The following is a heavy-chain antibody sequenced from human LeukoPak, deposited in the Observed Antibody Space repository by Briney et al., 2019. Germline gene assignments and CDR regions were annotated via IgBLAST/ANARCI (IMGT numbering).Heavy chain of an antibody. CDR2: IYQHGSEK. CDR3: AREATFGYHYFDY. CDR1: GFTFSSNR. Sequence: GGSLRLSCAVSGFTFSSNRMSWVRQAPGKGLEWVANIYQHGSEKHYVDSVKSRFTISRDNAKNSLYLQMDSLRAEDTAMYYCAREATFGYHYFDYWGQGTLVTVSS. V-gene: IGHV3-7*01. D-gene: IGHD3-16*01. J-gene: IGHJ4*02.